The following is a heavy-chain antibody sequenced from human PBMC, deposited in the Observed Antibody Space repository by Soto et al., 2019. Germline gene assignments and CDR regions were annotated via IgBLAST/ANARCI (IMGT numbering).Heavy chain of an antibody. J-gene: IGHJ4*02. Sequence: QVQLQQWGAGLLKPSETLSLTCAVYGGSLSGYYWSWIRQPPGKGLEWIGEINHSGSTNYNPSLKSRVTIAVDTSKNQFSMKLSSVTAADKAVYYCARGTASSSPPYFDYWGQGTLVTVSS. CDR1: GGSLSGYY. V-gene: IGHV4-34*01. CDR3: ARGTASSSPPYFDY. CDR2: INHSGST. D-gene: IGHD6-6*01.